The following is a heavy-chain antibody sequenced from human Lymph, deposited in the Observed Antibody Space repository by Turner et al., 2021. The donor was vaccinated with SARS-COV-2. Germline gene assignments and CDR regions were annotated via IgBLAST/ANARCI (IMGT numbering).Heavy chain of an antibody. CDR3: ARSRDLQSMVRGVDPFDY. J-gene: IGHJ4*02. CDR2: INPNSGGT. D-gene: IGHD3-10*01. CDR1: GYTFTGYY. Sequence: QGQMLQSGAEGKKPGASVTVSCTDSGYTFTGYYMHWVRQAPGQGLECMGWINPNSGGTNYEQKFQCRVTMTRDTSISTAYMELSRLRSDDTAVYYCARSRDLQSMVRGVDPFDYWGQGTLVTVSS. V-gene: IGHV1-2*02.